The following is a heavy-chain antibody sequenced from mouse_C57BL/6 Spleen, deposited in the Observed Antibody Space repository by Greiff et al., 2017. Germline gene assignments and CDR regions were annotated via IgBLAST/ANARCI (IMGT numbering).Heavy chain of an antibody. J-gene: IGHJ1*03. CDR3: ARRGTTVVATGDWYFDV. Sequence: QVQLQQPGAELVRPGSSVKLSCKASGYTFTSYWMDWVKQRPGQGLEWIGNIYPSDSENHYNQKFKDKATLTVDKSSSTAYMQLSSLTSEDSAVYYCARRGTTVVATGDWYFDVWGTGTTVTVSS. V-gene: IGHV1-61*01. CDR2: IYPSDSEN. D-gene: IGHD1-1*01. CDR1: GYTFTSYW.